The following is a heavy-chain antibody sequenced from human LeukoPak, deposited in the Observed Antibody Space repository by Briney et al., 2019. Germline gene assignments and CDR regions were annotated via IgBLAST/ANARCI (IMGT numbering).Heavy chain of an antibody. D-gene: IGHD3-22*01. CDR2: INHSGST. CDR3: ARAKTHNYYASSGSYYFDY. Sequence: PSETLSLTCAVYGGSFSGYYWSWIRQPPGKGLEWIGEINHSGSTNYNPSLKSRVTISVDTSKNQFSLKLSSVTASDTAVYYCARAKTHNYYASSGSYYFDYWGRGTLVTVSS. V-gene: IGHV4-34*01. CDR1: GGSFSGYY. J-gene: IGHJ4*02.